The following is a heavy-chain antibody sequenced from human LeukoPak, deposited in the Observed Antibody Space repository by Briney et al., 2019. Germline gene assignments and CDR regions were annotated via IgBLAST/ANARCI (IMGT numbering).Heavy chain of an antibody. J-gene: IGHJ4*02. V-gene: IGHV3-7*01. CDR1: GFTFSNYW. CDR3: ARDVGGSLDY. D-gene: IGHD1-26*01. Sequence: GGSLRLSCEGSGFTFSNYWMAWVRQAPGKGLEWVANIKGDESARHQADSVKGRFTISRDNAQNSVYLQMSSLRGEDTAVYYCARDVGGSLDYWGQGTLVTVSS. CDR2: IKGDESAR.